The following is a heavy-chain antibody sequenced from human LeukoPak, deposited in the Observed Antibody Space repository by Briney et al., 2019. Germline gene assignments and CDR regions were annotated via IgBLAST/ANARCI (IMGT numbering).Heavy chain of an antibody. Sequence: GGSLRLSCAASGFTFSSYAMHWVRQAPGKGLEWVAVISYDGSNKYYADSVKGRFTISRDNSKNTLYLQMNSLRAEDTAVYYCAKDLLRFLEWLQFQNWFDPWGQGTLVTVSS. CDR3: AKDLLRFLEWLQFQNWFDP. D-gene: IGHD3-3*01. CDR1: GFTFSSYA. J-gene: IGHJ5*02. CDR2: ISYDGSNK. V-gene: IGHV3-30-3*01.